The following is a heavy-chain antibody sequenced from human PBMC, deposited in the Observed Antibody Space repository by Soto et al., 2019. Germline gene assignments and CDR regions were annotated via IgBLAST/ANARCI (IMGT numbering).Heavy chain of an antibody. V-gene: IGHV4-34*01. J-gene: IGHJ4*02. CDR1: GGSFSGYY. CDR3: ASRGSGYDPRVDY. D-gene: IGHD5-12*01. Sequence: SETLSLTCAVYGGSFSGYYWSWIRQPPGKGLEWIGEINHSGSTNYNPSLKSRVTISVDTSKNQFSLKLSSVTAADTAVYYCASRGSGYDPRVDYWGQGTLVTVSS. CDR2: INHSGST.